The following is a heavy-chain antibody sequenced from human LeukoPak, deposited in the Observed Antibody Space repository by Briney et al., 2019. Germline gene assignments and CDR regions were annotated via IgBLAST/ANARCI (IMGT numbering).Heavy chain of an antibody. CDR2: LYYSGST. Sequence: PSETLSLTCSVSGGSISSHYWSWLRQPPGKGLEWIGYLYYSGSTNYNPSLKGRVTISVHTSKEQFSLKLSSVTAADTAVYYCVRSNGRDGYNFGYWGQGTLVTVSS. CDR3: VRSNGRDGYNFGY. J-gene: IGHJ4*02. CDR1: GGSISSHY. D-gene: IGHD5-24*01. V-gene: IGHV4-59*08.